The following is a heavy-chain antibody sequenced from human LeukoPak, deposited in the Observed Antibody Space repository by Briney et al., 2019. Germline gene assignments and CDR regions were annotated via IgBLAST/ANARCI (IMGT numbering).Heavy chain of an antibody. J-gene: IGHJ4*02. CDR2: ISTYNGNT. CDR1: GYTFSSYG. CDR3: ARDYRTGFDY. D-gene: IGHD7-27*01. Sequence: ASVKLSCKASGYTFSSYGISWVRQAPGQGLEWLGWISTYNGNTHYAQKLQGRVTMTTDTSTTTAYMELRSLRSDDTAVYYCARDYRTGFDYWGQGTLVTVSS. V-gene: IGHV1-18*01.